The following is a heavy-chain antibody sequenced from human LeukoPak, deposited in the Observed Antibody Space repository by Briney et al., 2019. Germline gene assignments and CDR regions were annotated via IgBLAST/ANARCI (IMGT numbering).Heavy chain of an antibody. CDR2: IYDSGST. D-gene: IGHD2-15*01. J-gene: IGHJ3*02. CDR1: GASIRSGDYY. Sequence: SETLSLTCTVSGASIRSGDYYWRWIRQPPGKGLEWIGYIYDSGSTYYNPSLKSRITISVDTSENRFSLKLSSVTATDTAVYYCARDCSGGSCYGAFDIWGQGTMVTVSS. CDR3: ARDCSGGSCYGAFDI. V-gene: IGHV4-30-4*01.